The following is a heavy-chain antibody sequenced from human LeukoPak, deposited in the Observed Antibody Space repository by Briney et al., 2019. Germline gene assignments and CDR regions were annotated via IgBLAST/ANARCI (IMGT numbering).Heavy chain of an antibody. CDR2: IKQDGSDK. CDR1: GFTFSSYW. CDR3: ARDPYDSSWGLRYFDY. Sequence: GGSLRLSCAASGFTFSSYWMSWVGQAPGKGLEWVANIKQDGSDKYYVDSVKGRFTISRDNAKNSLYLQMNSLRAEDTAVYYCARDPYDSSWGLRYFDYWGQGNLVTVSS. D-gene: IGHD3-22*01. V-gene: IGHV3-7*04. J-gene: IGHJ4*02.